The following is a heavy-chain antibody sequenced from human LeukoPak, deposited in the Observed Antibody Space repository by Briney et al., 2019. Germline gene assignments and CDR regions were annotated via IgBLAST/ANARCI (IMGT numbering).Heavy chain of an antibody. CDR3: ARQYSSGWYRHFDY. V-gene: IGHV5-51*01. J-gene: IGHJ4*02. Sequence: GESLKISCRCSGYSFINYYIGWVRQMPGKGLEWMGVTYPGGSDTRYSPSFQGQVVFSADKSTTTVYLQWSSLKASDTAMYYCARQYSSGWYRHFDYWAREPWLPSPQ. CDR1: GYSFINYY. D-gene: IGHD6-19*01. CDR2: TYPGGSDT.